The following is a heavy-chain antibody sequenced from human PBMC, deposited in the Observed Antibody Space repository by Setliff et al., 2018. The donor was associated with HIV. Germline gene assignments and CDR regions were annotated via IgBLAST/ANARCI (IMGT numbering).Heavy chain of an antibody. CDR1: GYTFSMYW. CDR2: INPGDSDI. CDR3: ARAPNSPSYSNVFFVDH. V-gene: IGHV5-51*01. D-gene: IGHD4-4*01. J-gene: IGHJ5*02. Sequence: GESLKISCQTSGYTFSMYWIGWVRQRPGKGLEWTGIINPGDSDIRYSPSFQGQVTISADKSIGAAYLQWRSLKAWDTGMYFCARAPNSPSYSNVFFVDHWGQGTLVTVSS.